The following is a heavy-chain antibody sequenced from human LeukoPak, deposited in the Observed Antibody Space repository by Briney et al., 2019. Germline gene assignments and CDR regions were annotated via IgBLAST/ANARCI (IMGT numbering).Heavy chain of an antibody. D-gene: IGHD3-22*01. CDR3: AREGYYDSSGYSIRFSY. J-gene: IGHJ4*02. CDR2: INSDGRTT. V-gene: IGHV3-74*01. Sequence: GGSLRLSCEASEFTFSSYWMHWVRQAPGKGLVWVSRINSDGRTTIYADSVKGRFTISRDNAKNTLHLQMNSLRAEDTAVYYCAREGYYDSSGYSIRFSYWGQGTLVTVSS. CDR1: EFTFSSYW.